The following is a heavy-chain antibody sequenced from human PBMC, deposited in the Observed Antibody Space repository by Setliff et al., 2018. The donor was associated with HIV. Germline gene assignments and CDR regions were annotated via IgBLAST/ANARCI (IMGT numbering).Heavy chain of an antibody. CDR1: GFTFNTSA. CDR3: AQDYTATFWEYNWFDP. CDR2: ISGSGDRT. Sequence: PGGSLRLSCAASGFTFNTSAMTWVRQAPGKGLEWVSGISGSGDRTYYAPAVRGRFTISRDNVKNILYLQMNNLRAEDTALYFCAQDYTATFWEYNWFDPWGQGTLVTVSS. D-gene: IGHD2-15*01. J-gene: IGHJ5*02. V-gene: IGHV3-23*01.